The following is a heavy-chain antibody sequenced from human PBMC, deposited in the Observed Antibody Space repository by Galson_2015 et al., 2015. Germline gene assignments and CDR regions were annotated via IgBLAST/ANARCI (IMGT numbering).Heavy chain of an antibody. D-gene: IGHD6-19*01. CDR2: IYYSGST. V-gene: IGHV4-39*01. CDR1: GGSISSSSYY. J-gene: IGHJ4*02. CDR3: ASGEQWLGGVGL. Sequence: LSLTCTVSGGSISSSSYYWGWIRQPPGKGLEWIGSIYYSGSTYYNPSLKSRVTISVDTSKNQFSLKLSSVTAADTAVYYCASGEQWLGGVGLWGQGTLVTVSS.